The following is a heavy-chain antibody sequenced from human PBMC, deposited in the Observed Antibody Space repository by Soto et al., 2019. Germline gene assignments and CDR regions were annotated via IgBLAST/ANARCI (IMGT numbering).Heavy chain of an antibody. V-gene: IGHV3-9*01. Sequence: PGGSLRLSCAASGFTFDDYAMHWVRQAPGKGLEWVSGISWNSGSIGYADSVKGRFTISRDNAKNSLYLQMNSLRAEDTALYYCAKASAWAHALLGVDRFDYWGQGTLVTVSS. D-gene: IGHD1-26*01. CDR2: ISWNSGSI. CDR1: GFTFDDYA. J-gene: IGHJ4*02. CDR3: AKASAWAHALLGVDRFDY.